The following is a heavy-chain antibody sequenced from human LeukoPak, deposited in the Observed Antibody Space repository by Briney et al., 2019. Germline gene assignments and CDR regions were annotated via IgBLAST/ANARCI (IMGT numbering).Heavy chain of an antibody. J-gene: IGHJ6*02. CDR2: MNQDGSEK. Sequence: GGSLRLSCAASGFTFSSYWMSWVRQAPGKGLEWVANMNQDGSEKYYVDSVKGRFTISRDNAKNSLYLQMNSLRAEDTAVYYCARDRRYNWNDDTSGMDVWGQGTTVTVSS. D-gene: IGHD1-1*01. CDR3: ARDRRYNWNDDTSGMDV. CDR1: GFTFSSYW. V-gene: IGHV3-7*01.